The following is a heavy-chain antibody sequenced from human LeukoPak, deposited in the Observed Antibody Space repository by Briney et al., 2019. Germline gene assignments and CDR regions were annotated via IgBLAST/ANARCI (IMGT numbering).Heavy chain of an antibody. V-gene: IGHV4-59*01. CDR1: GGSISSYY. Sequence: SETLSLTCTVSGGSISSYYWSWIRQPPGKGLEWIGNIYYSGSTNYNPSLKSRVTISVDTSKNQFSLKLSSVTAADTAVYYCARHGSTGDTDYWGQGTLVTVSS. CDR3: ARHGSTGDTDY. J-gene: IGHJ4*02. CDR2: IYYSGST. D-gene: IGHD2-8*02.